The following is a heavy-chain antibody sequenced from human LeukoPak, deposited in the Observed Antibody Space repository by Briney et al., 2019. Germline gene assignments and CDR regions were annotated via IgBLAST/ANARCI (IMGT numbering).Heavy chain of an antibody. CDR3: ARTIKPNWFDP. CDR2: IYYSGST. Sequence: SETLSLTXTVSGGSISSSSYYWGWIRQPPGKGLEWIGSIYYSGSTYYNPSLKSRVTISVDTSKNQFSLKLSSVTAADTAVYYCARTIKPNWFDPWGQGTLVTVSS. CDR1: GGSISSSSYY. V-gene: IGHV4-39*01. J-gene: IGHJ5*02.